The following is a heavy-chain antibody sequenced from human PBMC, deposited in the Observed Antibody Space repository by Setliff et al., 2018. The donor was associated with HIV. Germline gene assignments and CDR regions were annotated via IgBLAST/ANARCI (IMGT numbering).Heavy chain of an antibody. CDR2: INLSRST. V-gene: IGHV4-34*01. D-gene: IGHD3-22*01. CDR1: GASFSGYY. J-gene: IGHJ4*02. Sequence: SETLSLTCAVYGASFSGYYWSWIRQPPGKGLEWIGEINLSRSTYYNPSLQGRVTMSFDTSEDHFSLRLSSVTAADTAVYYCASRWGSYYDTNGHPFDYWGQGTLVTVSS. CDR3: ASRWGSYYDTNGHPFDY.